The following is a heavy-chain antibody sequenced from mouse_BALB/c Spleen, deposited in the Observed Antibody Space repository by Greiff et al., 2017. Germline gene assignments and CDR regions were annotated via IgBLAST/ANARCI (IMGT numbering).Heavy chain of an antibody. J-gene: IGHJ2*01. Sequence: EVKLVESGPGLVKPSQSLSLTCSVTGYSITSGYYWNWIRQFPGNKLEWMGYISYDGSNNYNPSLKNRISITRDTSKNQFFLKLNSVTTEDTATYYCARGRYYYGSSYYFDYWGQGTTLTVSS. CDR3: ARGRYYYGSSYYFDY. CDR2: ISYDGSN. V-gene: IGHV3-6*02. D-gene: IGHD1-1*01. CDR1: GYSITSGYY.